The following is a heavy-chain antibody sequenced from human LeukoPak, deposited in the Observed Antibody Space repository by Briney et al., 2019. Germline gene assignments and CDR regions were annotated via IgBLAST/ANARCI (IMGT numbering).Heavy chain of an antibody. Sequence: AGGSLRLSCADSRFTFSSYWMSWVRQAPGKGLEWVSLISGDGGSTYYADSVKGRFTISRDNSKNSLYLQMNSLRTEDTALYYCAKDGWYSSYYYYYGMDVWGQGTTVTVSS. CDR3: AKDGWYSSYYYYYGMDV. V-gene: IGHV3-43*02. D-gene: IGHD6-19*01. CDR1: RFTFSSYW. CDR2: ISGDGGST. J-gene: IGHJ6*02.